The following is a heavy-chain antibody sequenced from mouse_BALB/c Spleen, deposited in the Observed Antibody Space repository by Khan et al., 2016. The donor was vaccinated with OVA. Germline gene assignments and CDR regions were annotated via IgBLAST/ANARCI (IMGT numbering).Heavy chain of an antibody. V-gene: IGHV9-3-1*01. J-gene: IGHJ4*01. CDR2: INTFTGEP. CDR1: GYTFTNYG. D-gene: IGHD2-12*01. Sequence: QIQLVQSGPEMKKPGETVKISCKASGYTFTNYGMNWVKQSPGKALKWMGWINTFTGEPTYADDFKGRFAFSLETSASTAYLQINNLKNEDTATYFCARPPYFSYSLDHWGQGTAVTVSS. CDR3: ARPPYFSYSLDH.